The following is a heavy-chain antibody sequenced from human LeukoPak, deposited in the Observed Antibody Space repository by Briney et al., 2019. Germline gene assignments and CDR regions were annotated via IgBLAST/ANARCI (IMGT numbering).Heavy chain of an antibody. V-gene: IGHV1-2*02. J-gene: IGHJ4*02. CDR2: INPNSGGT. CDR1: GYTFTDYY. D-gene: IGHD6-6*01. CDR3: AKGVEYSDSSYLDY. Sequence: ASVKVSCKASGYTFTDYYMHWVRQAPGQGLEWMGWINPNSGGTNYAQKFQGRVTMTRDTSINTAYMELSNLRAEDTAAYYCAKGVEYSDSSYLDYWGQGTLVTVSS.